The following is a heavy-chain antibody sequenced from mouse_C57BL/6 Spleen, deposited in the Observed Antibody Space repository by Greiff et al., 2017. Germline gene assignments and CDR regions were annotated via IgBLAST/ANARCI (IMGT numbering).Heavy chain of an antibody. CDR1: GYAFSSSW. J-gene: IGHJ3*01. CDR2: MYPGDGDT. CDR3: ARGAPVIAY. V-gene: IGHV1-82*01. Sequence: QVQLQQSGPELVKPGASVKISCKASGYAFSSSWMNWVKQRPGKGLEWIGRMYPGDGDTNYNGKFKGKATLTADKSSSTAYMQLSSLTSEDSAVYFCARGAPVIAYWGQGTLVTVSA. D-gene: IGHD6-1*01.